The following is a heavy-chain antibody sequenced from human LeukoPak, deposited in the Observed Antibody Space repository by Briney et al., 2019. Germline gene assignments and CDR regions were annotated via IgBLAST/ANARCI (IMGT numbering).Heavy chain of an antibody. J-gene: IGHJ4*02. V-gene: IGHV4-34*01. CDR1: GGSFSGYY. CDR3: ARGSKAFDY. Sequence: SETLSLTCAVYGGSFSGYYWSWIRQPPGKGLEWIGEINHSGSTNYNPSLKSRVTISVDTSKNQFSLKLSSVTAADTAVYYCARGSKAFDYWGQGTLVTVSS. CDR2: INHSGST.